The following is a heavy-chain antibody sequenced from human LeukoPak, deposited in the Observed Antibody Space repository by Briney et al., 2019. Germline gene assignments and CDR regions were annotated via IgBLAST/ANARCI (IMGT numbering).Heavy chain of an antibody. CDR3: ALSGGYCTNGVCPTDAFDI. CDR1: GGTFSSYA. CDR2: IIPIFGTA. Sequence: SVKVSCKASGGTFSSYAISWVRQAPGQGLEWMGGIIPIFGTANYAQKFQGRVTITADESTSTAYMELSSLRSEDTAVYYCALSGGYCTNGVCPTDAFDIWGQGTMVTVSS. V-gene: IGHV1-69*01. D-gene: IGHD2-8*01. J-gene: IGHJ3*02.